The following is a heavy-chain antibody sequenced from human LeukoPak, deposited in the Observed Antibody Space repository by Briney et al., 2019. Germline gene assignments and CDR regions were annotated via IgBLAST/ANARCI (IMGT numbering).Heavy chain of an antibody. V-gene: IGHV4-39*01. CDR2: IYYSGST. D-gene: IGHD3-10*01. CDR1: GGSISSSNYY. CDR3: AGRRTTMVRGDTDY. J-gene: IGHJ4*02. Sequence: SETLSLTCTVSGGSISSSNYYWGWIRQPPGKGLEWIGSIYYSGSTYYNPSLKSRVTISVDTSKSQFSLKLSSVTAADTAVYYCAGRRTTMVRGDTDYWGQGTLVTVSS.